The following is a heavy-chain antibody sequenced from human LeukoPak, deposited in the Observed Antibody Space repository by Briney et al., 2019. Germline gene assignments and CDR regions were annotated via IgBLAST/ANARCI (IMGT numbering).Heavy chain of an antibody. D-gene: IGHD3-10*01. CDR3: AKDRQSSYRSGSYYAIDY. CDR2: ISGSGDST. CDR1: GFTFSSYA. Sequence: GGSLRLSCAASGFTFSSYAMSWVRQAPGKGLEWVSAISGSGDSTYYADSVKGRFTISRDNSKNTLYLQMNTLRAEDTAVYYCAKDRQSSYRSGSYYAIDYWGQGTLVTVSS. J-gene: IGHJ4*02. V-gene: IGHV3-23*01.